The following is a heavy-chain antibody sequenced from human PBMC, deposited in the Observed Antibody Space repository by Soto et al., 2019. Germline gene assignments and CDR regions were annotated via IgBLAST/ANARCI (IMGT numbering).Heavy chain of an antibody. D-gene: IGHD3-22*01. J-gene: IGHJ4*02. CDR2: IIPLFGTT. CDR3: ARAYYYDSSAYYNFVY. V-gene: IGHV1-69*13. Sequence: SVKVSCKASGGTFRSYGISWVRQAPGQGLEWMGGIIPLFGTTTYAQKFQGRVTITADESTSTAYMELSSLRSEDTAVYYCARAYYYDSSAYYNFVYWGQGTLVTVSS. CDR1: GGTFRSYG.